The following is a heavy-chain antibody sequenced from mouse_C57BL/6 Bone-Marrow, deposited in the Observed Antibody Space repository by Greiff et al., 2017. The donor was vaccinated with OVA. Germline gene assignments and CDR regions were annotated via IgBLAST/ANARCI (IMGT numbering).Heavy chain of an antibody. CDR1: GFPITSGYY. J-gene: IGHJ1*03. V-gene: IGHV12-3*01. CDR2: ITHSGET. CDR3: AGALNWDWYFDV. Sequence: VQRVESGPGLVKPSQSLFLTCSITGFPITSGYYWIWIRQSPGKPLEWMGYITHSGETFYNPSLQSPISITRETSKNQFFLQLNSVTTEDTAMYYCAGALNWDWYFDVWGTGTTVTVSS. D-gene: IGHD4-1*01.